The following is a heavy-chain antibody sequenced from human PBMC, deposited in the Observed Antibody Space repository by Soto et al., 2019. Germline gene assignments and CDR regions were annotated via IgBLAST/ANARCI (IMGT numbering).Heavy chain of an antibody. CDR2: ISAYNGNT. Sequence: ASVKVSCKASGYTFTSYGISWVRQAPGQGLEWMGWISAYNGNTNYAQKLQGRVTMTTDTSTSTAYMELRSLRSDDTAVYYCARLVEDTMVRGGYYYYMDVWGKGTTVTVSS. V-gene: IGHV1-18*01. D-gene: IGHD3-10*01. J-gene: IGHJ6*03. CDR3: ARLVEDTMVRGGYYYYMDV. CDR1: GYTFTSYG.